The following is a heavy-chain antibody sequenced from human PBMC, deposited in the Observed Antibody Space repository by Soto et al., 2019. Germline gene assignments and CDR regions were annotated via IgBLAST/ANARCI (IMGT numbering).Heavy chain of an antibody. CDR2: ISYDGSNK. CDR1: GFTFSSYG. D-gene: IGHD2-21*02. J-gene: IGHJ4*02. CDR3: SKEKTRVVVAAPLDY. Sequence: QVQLVESGGGVVQPGRSLRLSCAASGFTFSSYGMHWVRQAPGKGLERVGVISYDGSNKFYADSVKGRFTISRDNSKNTLYLQMNSLRAEDTAVYYCSKEKTRVVVAAPLDYWVQGTLVTVSS. V-gene: IGHV3-30*18.